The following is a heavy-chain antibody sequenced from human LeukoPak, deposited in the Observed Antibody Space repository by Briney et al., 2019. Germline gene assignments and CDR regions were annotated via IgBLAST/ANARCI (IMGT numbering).Heavy chain of an antibody. D-gene: IGHD5-24*01. CDR3: ARGAGEMATITFYFDY. J-gene: IGHJ4*02. V-gene: IGHV4-59*01. CDR2: IYYSGST. CDR1: GGSISSYY. Sequence: SETLSLTCTVSGGSISSYYLSWIRQPPGKGLAWIGCIYYSGSTNYNPSLKSRVTISVDTSKNQFSLKLSSVTAADTAVYYCARGAGEMATITFYFDYWGQGTLVTVSS.